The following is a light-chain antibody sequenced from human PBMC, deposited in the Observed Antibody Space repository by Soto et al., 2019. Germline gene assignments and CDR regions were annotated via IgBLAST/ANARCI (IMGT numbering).Light chain of an antibody. Sequence: EILLKQSPGTLSLPTGQSARLSCRASQSVSSNLAWYQQKPGQAPRLLIYGASTRATGIPARFSGSGSGTEFTLTISSLQSEDFAVYYCQQYNNWPLLTFGGGTKVDI. CDR2: GAS. CDR1: QSVSSN. J-gene: IGKJ4*01. V-gene: IGKV3-15*01. CDR3: QQYNNWPLLT.